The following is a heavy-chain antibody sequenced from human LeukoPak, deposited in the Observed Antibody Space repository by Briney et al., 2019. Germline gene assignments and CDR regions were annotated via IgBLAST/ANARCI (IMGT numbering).Heavy chain of an antibody. CDR2: IYSGGRT. CDR1: GFNVSTNY. Sequence: GGSLRLSCAASGFNVSTNYMNWVRQAPGKGLEWVSVIYSGGRTYYADSVRGRFTISRDDSKNTLYLQMNSLRAEDTAVYYCASYYCDSSGFSAAFDNWGQGTLVTVSS. V-gene: IGHV3-53*01. J-gene: IGHJ4*02. CDR3: ASYYCDSSGFSAAFDN. D-gene: IGHD3-22*01.